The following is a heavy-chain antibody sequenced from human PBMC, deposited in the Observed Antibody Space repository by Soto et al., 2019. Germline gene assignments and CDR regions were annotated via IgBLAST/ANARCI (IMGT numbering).Heavy chain of an antibody. D-gene: IGHD2-21*01. J-gene: IGHJ3*02. Sequence: QVQLVQSGAEVKKPGSSVKVSCKDSGGTFSTYSMFWVRQAPGQGLEWMGRIIPMLGVRNYTQRFQDRVTIIADKSTATVHMELSSLRSEDTALYYCTIGSWSGEVFDIWGQGTMVTVSS. CDR3: TIGSWSGEVFDI. V-gene: IGHV1-69*02. CDR2: IIPMLGVR. CDR1: GGTFSTYS.